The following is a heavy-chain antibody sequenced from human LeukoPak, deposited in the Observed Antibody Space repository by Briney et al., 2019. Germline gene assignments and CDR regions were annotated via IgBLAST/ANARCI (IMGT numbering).Heavy chain of an antibody. D-gene: IGHD6-19*01. J-gene: IGHJ4*02. Sequence: SETLSLTCTVSGGSISSGSYYWRWIRQPAGKGLEWIGRIYTSGSTYYNPSLKSRVTISVDTSKNQFSLKLSSVTAADTAVYYCASFGIAVVQDYWGQGTLVTVSS. CDR2: IYTSGST. V-gene: IGHV4-61*02. CDR3: ASFGIAVVQDY. CDR1: GGSISSGSYY.